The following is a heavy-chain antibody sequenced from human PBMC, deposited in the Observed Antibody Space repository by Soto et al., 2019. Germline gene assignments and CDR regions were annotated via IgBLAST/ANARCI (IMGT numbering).Heavy chain of an antibody. CDR2: LYDVDVS. CDR1: GLTVSGQKY. Sequence: DVQLVESGGGLMHPGESLSLSCAASGLTVSGQKYVAWVRQAPGKWLEWVSALYDVDVSFYSDSVKGRFTTSSDSSKTTVYLQMNYLRPADTAVYYCATWHEREHAYDVWGQGTTVTFSS. J-gene: IGHJ3*01. CDR3: ATWHEREHAYDV. D-gene: IGHD1-1*01. V-gene: IGHV3-53*01.